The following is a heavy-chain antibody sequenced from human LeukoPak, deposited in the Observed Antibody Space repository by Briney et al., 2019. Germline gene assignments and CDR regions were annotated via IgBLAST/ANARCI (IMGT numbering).Heavy chain of an antibody. CDR3: ARGDYGDYHDAFDI. D-gene: IGHD4-17*01. CDR2: IYYSGNT. CDR1: GGSISSSRYY. V-gene: IGHV4-30-4*07. Sequence: SETLSLTCTVSGGSISSSRYYWGWIRQPPGKGLEWIGYIYYSGNTYYNPSLKSRLTISLDTSKNLFSLKLSSVTAADTAVYYCARGDYGDYHDAFDIWGQGTMVTVSS. J-gene: IGHJ3*02.